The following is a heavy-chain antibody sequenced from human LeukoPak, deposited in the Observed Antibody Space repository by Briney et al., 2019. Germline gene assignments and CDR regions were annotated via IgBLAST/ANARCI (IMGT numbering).Heavy chain of an antibody. CDR3: AWHGHSLRRLSWVEP. CDR2: IYYTGST. CDR1: SGSISSYY. V-gene: IGHV4-59*08. J-gene: IGHJ5*02. Sequence: SETLSLTCTVSSGSISSYYSSWIRQPPGKGLEWIGYIYYTGSTNYNPSLKSRVTISVDTSKNQFSLNLSSVTAADTAVYYCAWHGHSLRRLSWVEPWRQGTLVTVSS. D-gene: IGHD6-19*01.